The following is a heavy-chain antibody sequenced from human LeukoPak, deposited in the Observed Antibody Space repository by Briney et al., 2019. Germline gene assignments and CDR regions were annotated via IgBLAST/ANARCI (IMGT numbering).Heavy chain of an antibody. Sequence: GGSLRLSCAASGFTFANAWMNWVRQAPGKGLEWVGRIKGKIDGGTKDHAAPVKGRFTISRDDSKNTLYLQMNSLKTEDTAVYYCTTVGLYDILTGHYHDSFDRWGQGTMVTVSS. CDR3: TTVGLYDILTGHYHDSFDR. J-gene: IGHJ3*01. CDR1: GFTFANAW. D-gene: IGHD3-9*01. V-gene: IGHV3-15*01. CDR2: IKGKIDGGTK.